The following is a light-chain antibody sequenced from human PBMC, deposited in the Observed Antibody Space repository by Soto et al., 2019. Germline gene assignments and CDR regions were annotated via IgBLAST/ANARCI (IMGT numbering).Light chain of an antibody. Sequence: QYVVTQPPSASGTPGQRVTISCSGSSSNIGSNFVSWYQRLPGTAPKLLIYSINQRPSGVPDRFSGSKSGTSASLAISGLQSEDEADYFCASWDDSLNGPVFGGGTKLTVL. J-gene: IGLJ3*02. CDR1: SSNIGSNF. CDR3: ASWDDSLNGPV. CDR2: SIN. V-gene: IGLV1-44*01.